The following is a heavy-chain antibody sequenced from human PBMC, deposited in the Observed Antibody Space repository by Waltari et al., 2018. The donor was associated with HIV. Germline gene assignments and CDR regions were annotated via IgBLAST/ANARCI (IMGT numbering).Heavy chain of an antibody. J-gene: IGHJ6*02. V-gene: IGHV4-39*01. D-gene: IGHD3-3*01. CDR1: GGSISSSSRHY. CDR2: IYYGGNT. Sequence: QLQLQESGPVLVKPSETLSLTCTVSGGSISSSSRHYWGWIRQPPGKRLEWIGSIYYGGNTYYNPSLESRVTISVDTSKNQFSLKLRSVTAADTSLYYCARVSTFHLEGGDVWGQGTTVTVSS. CDR3: ARVSTFHLEGGDV.